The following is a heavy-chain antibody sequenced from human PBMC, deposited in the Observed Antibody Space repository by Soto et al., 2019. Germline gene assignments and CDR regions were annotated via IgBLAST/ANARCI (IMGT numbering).Heavy chain of an antibody. V-gene: IGHV3-23*01. CDR1: GFSLNNFA. D-gene: IGHD2-2*01. CDR2: ITSSGDKT. CDR3: ARDCASTSCSVWRD. J-gene: IGHJ4*02. Sequence: EVQLLESGGDFVQPGGSLRLSCAASGFSLNNFAMAWVRQAPGKGLEWVSTITSSGDKTSYADSVKGRFIISRDNSKNMLYLQMNSLRVEDTALYYCARDCASTSCSVWRDWGQGTLVTVSS.